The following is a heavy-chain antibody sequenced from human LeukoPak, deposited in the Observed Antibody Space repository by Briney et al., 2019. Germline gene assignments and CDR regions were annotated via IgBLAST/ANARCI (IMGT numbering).Heavy chain of an antibody. CDR3: ARDWVSTLASGYPDAFDI. D-gene: IGHD3-3*01. CDR2: ISSSSSYI. J-gene: IGHJ3*02. V-gene: IGHV3-21*01. Sequence: GGSLRLSCAASGFTFSSYSMNWVRQAPGKGLEWVSSISSSSSYIYYADSVKGRFTISRDNAKNSLYLQMNSLRAEDTAVYYCARDWVSTLASGYPDAFDIWGQGTMVTVSS. CDR1: GFTFSSYS.